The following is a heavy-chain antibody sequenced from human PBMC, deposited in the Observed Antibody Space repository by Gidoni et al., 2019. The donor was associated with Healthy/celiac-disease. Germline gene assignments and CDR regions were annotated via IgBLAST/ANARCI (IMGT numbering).Heavy chain of an antibody. Sequence: EVQLVESGGGLVQPGGSLRLPCAASGFTFSSYDMHWVRQATGKGLEWVSAIGTAGDTYYPGSVKGRFTISRENAKNSLYLQMNSLRAGDTAVYYCARASYSGSYLFDYWGQGTLVTVSS. J-gene: IGHJ4*02. CDR1: GFTFSSYD. V-gene: IGHV3-13*01. CDR3: ARASYSGSYLFDY. CDR2: IGTAGDT. D-gene: IGHD1-26*01.